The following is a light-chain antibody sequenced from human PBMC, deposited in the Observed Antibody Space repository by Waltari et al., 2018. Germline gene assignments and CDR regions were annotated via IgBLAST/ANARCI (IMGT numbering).Light chain of an antibody. Sequence: QSALTQPASVSGSPGQSITISCTGTSSDVGSYNLVSWDQPHPGKAPKLLIDEGSNRASGVSYSFAGSKSGNTACRTIAGLQAEDEADYCCCAYAGSSTLVFGGGTKLTVL. V-gene: IGLV2-23*01. CDR1: SSDVGSYNL. J-gene: IGLJ3*02. CDR3: CAYAGSSTLV. CDR2: EGS.